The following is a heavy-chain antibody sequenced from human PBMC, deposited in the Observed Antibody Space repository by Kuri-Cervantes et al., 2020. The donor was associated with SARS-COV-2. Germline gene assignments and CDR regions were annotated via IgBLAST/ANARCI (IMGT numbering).Heavy chain of an antibody. CDR1: GFTFSSYA. D-gene: IGHD2-2*01. Sequence: GGSLRLSCAASGFTFSSYAMNWVRQAPGKGLEWVSAISGSGASTYYADSVKGRFTISRDNSKNTLYLQMNSLRAEDTAVYYCAKDWGYCSSTSCYDNWFDPWGQGTLVTVSS. CDR3: AKDWGYCSSTSCYDNWFDP. J-gene: IGHJ5*02. V-gene: IGHV3-23*01. CDR2: ISGSGAST.